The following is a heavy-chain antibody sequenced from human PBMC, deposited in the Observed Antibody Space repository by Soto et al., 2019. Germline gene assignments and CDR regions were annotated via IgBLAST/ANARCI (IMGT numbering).Heavy chain of an antibody. CDR2: IIPFFGTA. CDR3: AKSAPMDAGEKYDYDF. CDR1: VGTFSTFG. V-gene: IGHV1-69*01. Sequence: SVKVSCKSSVGTFSTFGISWVRQAPGQGLEWMGGIIPFFGTARYSQKFEDRITITADESTNTVYMDLRSLTSEDTAIYYCAKSAPMDAGEKYDYDFWGQGALVNVSS. J-gene: IGHJ4*02. D-gene: IGHD4-17*01.